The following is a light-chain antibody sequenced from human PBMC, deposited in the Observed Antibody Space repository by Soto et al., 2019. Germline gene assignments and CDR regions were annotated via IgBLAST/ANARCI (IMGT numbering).Light chain of an antibody. V-gene: IGKV1-33*01. CDR3: QQSYNSHPT. J-gene: IGKJ1*01. Sequence: DIQMTQSPSSLSASVGDRVTITCQASQDISNYLNWYQQKPGKAPKLLIYDASNLETGVPSRFNGSGSGTDFTLTISNLQPQDSATYYCQQSYNSHPTFGQGTKVDIK. CDR2: DAS. CDR1: QDISNY.